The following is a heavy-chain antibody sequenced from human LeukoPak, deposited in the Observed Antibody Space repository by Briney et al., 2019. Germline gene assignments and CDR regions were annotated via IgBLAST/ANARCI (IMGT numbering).Heavy chain of an antibody. CDR3: ATEGGRQQVGTLES. J-gene: IGHJ4*02. V-gene: IGHV3-30*02. D-gene: IGHD6-13*01. CDR1: GFTFSSYG. Sequence: PGGSLRLSCAASGFTFSSYGMHWVRQAPGKGLEWVAFLQNDGITKYYADSVKGRFTVSRDNSRNTLYLQLNSLSAEDTAVHYCATEGGRQQVGTLESWGQGTLVTVSS. CDR2: LQNDGITK.